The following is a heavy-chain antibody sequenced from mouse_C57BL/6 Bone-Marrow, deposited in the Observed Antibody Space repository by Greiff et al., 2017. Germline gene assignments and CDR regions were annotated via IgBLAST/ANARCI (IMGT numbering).Heavy chain of an antibody. CDR3: ARDYYGSSWYFDY. CDR1: GYTFTDYY. Sequence: EVMLVESGPELVKPGASVKISCKASGYTFTDYYMNWVKQSHGKSLEWIGDINPINGGTSYNQKLKGKATLTVDKSSSTAYMELRSLTSEDSAVYYCARDYYGSSWYFDYWGQGTILTVSS. D-gene: IGHD1-1*01. CDR2: INPINGGT. J-gene: IGHJ2*01. V-gene: IGHV1-26*01.